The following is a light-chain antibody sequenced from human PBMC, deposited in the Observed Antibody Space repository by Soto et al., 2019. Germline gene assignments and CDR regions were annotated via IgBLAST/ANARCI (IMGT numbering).Light chain of an antibody. CDR2: GAS. CDR1: QSLSSNY. J-gene: IGKJ1*01. CDR3: QQYDHSPRT. V-gene: IGKV3-20*01. Sequence: EIVLTQAPGTLSLSPGERATLSRRASQSLSSNYLAWHQQKTGQAPRLLIYGASSRATGIPDRFSGSGAGRDFTLTIPRLEPEDFAVYYCQQYDHSPRTFGQGTKVEI.